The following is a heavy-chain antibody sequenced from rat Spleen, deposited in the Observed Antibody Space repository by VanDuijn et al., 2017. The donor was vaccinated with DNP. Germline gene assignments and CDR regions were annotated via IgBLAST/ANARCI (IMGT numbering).Heavy chain of an antibody. Sequence: EVQLQESGPGLVKPSQSLSLTCSVTGSSITSNYWGWVRQFPGNQMEYIGHISYSGTTHYNPSLKSRISITRDTSKNQFFLQLNSVTTEDTATYYCTRWSYWGQGVMVTVSS. V-gene: IGHV3-1*01. CDR3: TRWSY. J-gene: IGHJ2*01. CDR1: GSSITSNY. CDR2: ISYSGTT.